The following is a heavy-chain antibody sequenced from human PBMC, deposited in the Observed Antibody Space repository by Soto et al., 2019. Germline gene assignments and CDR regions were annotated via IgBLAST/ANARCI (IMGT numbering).Heavy chain of an antibody. CDR2: IIPIFGTV. V-gene: IGHV1-69*12. CDR3: AWEHRRWLQLCYFDL. J-gene: IGHJ2*01. D-gene: IGHD6-19*01. CDR1: GGTFSNYP. Sequence: QVQLVQSGAEVKKPGSSVKVSCKASGGTFSNYPISWVRQAPGQGLEWMGGIIPIFGTVNYAQKFQGRVTITADESTSTAYMELSSLRSEDTAVYYCAWEHRRWLQLCYFDLWGRGTLVTVSS.